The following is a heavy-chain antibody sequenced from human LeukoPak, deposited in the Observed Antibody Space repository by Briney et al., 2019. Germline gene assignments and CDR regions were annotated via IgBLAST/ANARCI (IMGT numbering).Heavy chain of an antibody. D-gene: IGHD3-10*02. Sequence: SQTLSLTCAISGDSVSSNSGAWNWIRQSPARRLEWLGRTYYRSKWYNDYAVSVKSRITINPDTSRNQFSLQLESVTPDDAAMYYCTRTGMFADSWGQGTLVTVSS. J-gene: IGHJ4*02. CDR2: TYYRSKWYN. V-gene: IGHV6-1*01. CDR3: TRTGMFADS. CDR1: GDSVSSNSGA.